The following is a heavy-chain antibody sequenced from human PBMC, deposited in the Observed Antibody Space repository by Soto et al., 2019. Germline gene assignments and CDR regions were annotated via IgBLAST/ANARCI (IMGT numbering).Heavy chain of an antibody. V-gene: IGHV4-4*02. CDR1: GGSIISSSNW. Sequence: PSETLSLTCTVSGGSIISSSNWWSWVRQSPGKGLEWIGEVFHTGSTNYNPSLSSRLAISVDMSRNQFSLRLTSVTAADTAMDYCQKEEGAQKVRASFPHWGKGTLVPVSP. J-gene: IGHJ1*01. CDR2: VFHTGST. D-gene: IGHD3-16*02. CDR3: QKEEGAQKVRASFPH.